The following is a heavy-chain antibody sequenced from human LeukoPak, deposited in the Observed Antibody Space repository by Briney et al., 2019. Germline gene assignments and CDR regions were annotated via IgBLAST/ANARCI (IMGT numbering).Heavy chain of an antibody. CDR3: ARDGSTWTLNY. Sequence: ASVKVSCKASGYTFTAYYMHWVRQAPGQGLEWVGWITPNSGDTNYAQKFQGRVTMTRDTSISTAYMELSRLRSDDTAVYYCARDGSTWTLNYWGQGTLVTVSS. CDR2: ITPNSGDT. J-gene: IGHJ4*02. CDR1: GYTFTAYY. D-gene: IGHD6-13*01. V-gene: IGHV1-2*02.